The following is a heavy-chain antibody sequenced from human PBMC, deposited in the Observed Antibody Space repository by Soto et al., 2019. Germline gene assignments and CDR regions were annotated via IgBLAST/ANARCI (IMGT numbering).Heavy chain of an antibody. J-gene: IGHJ4*02. D-gene: IGHD2-2*01. CDR2: ISYDGSNK. CDR1: GFTFSSYA. Sequence: GGSLRLSCAASGFTFSSYAMHWVRQAPGKRLEWVAVISYDGSNKYYADSVKGRFTISIDNSKYTLYLQMNSLRAEDTSVYYCARDSSVYPAAARHPPGYWGQGTLVTVSS. CDR3: ARDSSVYPAAARHPPGY. V-gene: IGHV3-30-3*01.